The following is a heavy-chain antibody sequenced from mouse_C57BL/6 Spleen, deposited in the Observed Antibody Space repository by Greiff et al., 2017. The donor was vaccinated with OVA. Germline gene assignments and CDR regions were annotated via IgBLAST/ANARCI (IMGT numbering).Heavy chain of an antibody. CDR3: AITTVVAKDFDY. CDR1: GYAFSSSW. Sequence: VKLQESGPELVKPGASVKISCKASGYAFSSSWMNWVKQRPGKGLEWIGRIYPGDGDTNYNGKFKGKATLTADKSSSTAYMQLSSLTSEDSAVYFCAITTVVAKDFDYWGQGTTLTVSS. J-gene: IGHJ2*01. CDR2: IYPGDGDT. V-gene: IGHV1-82*01. D-gene: IGHD1-1*01.